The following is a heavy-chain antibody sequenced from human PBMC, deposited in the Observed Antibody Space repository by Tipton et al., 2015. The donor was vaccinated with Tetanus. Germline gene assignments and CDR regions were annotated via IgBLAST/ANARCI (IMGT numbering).Heavy chain of an antibody. Sequence: GLVKPSETLSLTCAVYGASFSDYYWSWIRQAPGKGLEWIGEINHSGSTNHNPSLKSRVTLSVDTSKNQFSLKLNSVTAADTAMYYCARVLPVNRAGRGQGTLVTVSS. V-gene: IGHV4-34*01. J-gene: IGHJ4*02. CDR2: INHSGST. CDR3: ARVLPVNRAG. CDR1: GASFSDYY. D-gene: IGHD4-17*01.